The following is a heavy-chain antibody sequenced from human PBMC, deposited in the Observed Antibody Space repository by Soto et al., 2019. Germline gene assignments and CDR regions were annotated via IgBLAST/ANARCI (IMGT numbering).Heavy chain of an antibody. D-gene: IGHD5-12*01. CDR1: GFSLSTSGVG. V-gene: IGHV2-5*04. CDR2: TYWDGDK. CDR3: VQTHKWLRFDY. J-gene: IGHJ4*02. Sequence: QITLKESGPTLVKPTQTLTLTCTFSGFSLSTSGVGVGWIRQTPGKALEWLALTYWDGDKRYSPSLKGRLTILTEPSNNRVVRTMTDMDPVDTGTEYCVQTHKWLRFDYWGQGTLVTVSS.